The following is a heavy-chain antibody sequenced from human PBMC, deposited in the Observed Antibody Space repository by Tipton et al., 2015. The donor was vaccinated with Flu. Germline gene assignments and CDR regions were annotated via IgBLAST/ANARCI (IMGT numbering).Heavy chain of an antibody. J-gene: IGHJ5*02. CDR1: GDSIGSPYF. CDR2: VHQSGST. D-gene: IGHD4-11*01. CDR3: VRRDYSNYVSEPKNWFDP. Sequence: TLSLTCSVSGDSIGSPYFWGWIRQPPGKGLEWIGNVHQSGSTHYNPSLRSRVTITVDRPKNHFSLRLTSVTAADTAVYYCVRRDYSNYVSEPKNWFDPWGPGILVTVSS. V-gene: IGHV4-38-2*01.